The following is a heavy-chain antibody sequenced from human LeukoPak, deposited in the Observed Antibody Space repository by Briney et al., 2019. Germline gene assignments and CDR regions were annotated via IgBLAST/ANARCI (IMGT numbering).Heavy chain of an antibody. Sequence: PGGSLRLSCSASGFTFSSYDMFWVRQPPGKGLEYVSVISSNGGTTYYADSVKGRFTISRDNSKNTLYRQMTSLRPEDTAVSYCVKGGYSSGWFPYSFDYWGQGHLVPVSS. D-gene: IGHD6-19*01. V-gene: IGHV3-64D*09. CDR3: VKGGYSSGWFPYSFDY. CDR1: GFTFSSYD. J-gene: IGHJ4*02. CDR2: ISSNGGTT.